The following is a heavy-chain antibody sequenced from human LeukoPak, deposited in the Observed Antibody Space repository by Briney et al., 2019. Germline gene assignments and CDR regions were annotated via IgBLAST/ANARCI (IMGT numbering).Heavy chain of an antibody. CDR1: GFTFDDYA. D-gene: IGHD2-21*02. CDR3: AKDNAVTGYYYYGMDV. CDR2: ISGEGGST. J-gene: IGHJ6*02. V-gene: IGHV3-43*02. Sequence: GGSLRLSCAASGFTFDDYAMHWVRQAPGKGLEWVSLISGEGGSTYYADSVKGRFTISRDNSKNSLYLQMNSLRTEDTALYYCAKDNAVTGYYYYGMDVWGQGTTVTVSS.